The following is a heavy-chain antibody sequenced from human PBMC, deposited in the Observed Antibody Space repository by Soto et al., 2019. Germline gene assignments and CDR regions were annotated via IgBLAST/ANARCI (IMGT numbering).Heavy chain of an antibody. CDR1: GDSISSASYF. CDR3: SRHRLAIDWFDP. V-gene: IGHV4-31*03. J-gene: IGHJ5*02. Sequence: SETLSLTCTVSGDSISSASYFWGWIRQPPGKGLEWIGYIYYSGRTYYNPSLRSRVIISLDTSENEFSLRLSSVTAADTAAYYCSRHRLAIDWFDPWGQGTLVTVSS. CDR2: IYYSGRT.